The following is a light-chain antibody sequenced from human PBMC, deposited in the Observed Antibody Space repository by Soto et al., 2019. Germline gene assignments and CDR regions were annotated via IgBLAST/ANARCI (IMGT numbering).Light chain of an antibody. Sequence: EIVMTQSPATLSVSPGERATLSCRASQSVSTNLAWYQQKPGQAPRLLIYGTSTRATGIPARFSGSGSGTEYTLTISSLQSEDFAVYYCQQYNSWPPGPFGPGTKVDIK. J-gene: IGKJ3*01. CDR3: QQYNSWPPGP. CDR1: QSVSTN. V-gene: IGKV3D-15*01. CDR2: GTS.